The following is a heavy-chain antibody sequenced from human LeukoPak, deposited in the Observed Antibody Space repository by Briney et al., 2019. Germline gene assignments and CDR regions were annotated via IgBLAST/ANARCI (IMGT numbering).Heavy chain of an antibody. D-gene: IGHD6-13*01. J-gene: IGHJ4*02. V-gene: IGHV1-18*01. CDR2: ISAYNGNT. CDR1: GYTFTSYG. Sequence: ASVKVSCKASGYTFTSYGISWVRQAPGQGLEWMGWISAYNGNTNYAQKLQGRVTMTTDTSTSTAYMELRSLRSDDTAVYYCARWDTSEHSSSWHFDYWGQGTLVTVSS. CDR3: ARWDTSEHSSSWHFDY.